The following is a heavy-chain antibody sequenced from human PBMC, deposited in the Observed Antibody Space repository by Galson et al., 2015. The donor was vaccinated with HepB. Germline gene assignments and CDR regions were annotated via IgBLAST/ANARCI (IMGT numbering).Heavy chain of an antibody. V-gene: IGHV1-3*01. J-gene: IGHJ5*02. CDR1: GYTFTSYA. Sequence: SVKVSCKASGYTFTSYAMHWVRQAPGQRLEWMGWINAGNGNTKYSQKFQGRVTITRDTSASTAYMALSSLRAEDTAVYYCARPWAAAAGGWFDPWGQGTLVTVSS. CDR3: ARPWAAAAGGWFDP. D-gene: IGHD6-13*01. CDR2: INAGNGNT.